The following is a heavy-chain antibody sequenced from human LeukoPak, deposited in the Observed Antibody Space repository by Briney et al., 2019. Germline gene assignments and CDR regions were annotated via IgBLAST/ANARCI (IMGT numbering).Heavy chain of an antibody. V-gene: IGHV3-21*01. CDR1: GFTFSSYT. CDR2: ISSSSSYM. Sequence: GGSLRLSCAASGFTFSSYTMPWVRQAPGKGLEWVSCISSSSSYMYYGDTLKGRFTISRDNAKNSLYLQMDDLRAEDTAMYYCARALTPASGWLGSWGQGTLVTVSS. D-gene: IGHD6-19*01. J-gene: IGHJ5*01. CDR3: ARALTPASGWLGS.